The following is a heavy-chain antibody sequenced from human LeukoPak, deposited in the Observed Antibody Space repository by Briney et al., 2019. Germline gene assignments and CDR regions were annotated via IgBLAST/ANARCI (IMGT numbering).Heavy chain of an antibody. Sequence: SETLSLTCAVSGGSISSSNWWSWVRQPPGKGLEWIGEIYHSGSTNYNPSLKSRVTISVDKSKNQFSLKLSSVTAADTAVYYCARGGLSMYYDSSGYRGSRRFDYWGQGTLVTVSS. J-gene: IGHJ4*02. CDR3: ARGGLSMYYDSSGYRGSRRFDY. D-gene: IGHD3-22*01. V-gene: IGHV4-4*02. CDR1: GGSISSSNW. CDR2: IYHSGST.